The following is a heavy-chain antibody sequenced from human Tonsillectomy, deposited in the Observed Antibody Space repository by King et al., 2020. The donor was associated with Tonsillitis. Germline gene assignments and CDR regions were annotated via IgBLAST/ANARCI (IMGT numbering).Heavy chain of an antibody. CDR1: GGSISSYY. CDR2: INYIGTT. CDR3: AGALIWSGYYF. V-gene: IGHV4-59*01. Sequence: QLQESGPGLVKPSETLSLTCTVSGGSISSYYWSWIRQPPGKGLEWIGYINYIGTTNYNPSLKNRVTISVDTSKNQFSLKLRSVTAADTAVYYCAGALIWSGYYFWGQGTTVTVSS. D-gene: IGHD3-3*01. J-gene: IGHJ6*02.